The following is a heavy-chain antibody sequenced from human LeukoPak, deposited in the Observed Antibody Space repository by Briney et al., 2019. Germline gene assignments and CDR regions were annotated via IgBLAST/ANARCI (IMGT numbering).Heavy chain of an antibody. CDR3: GTDTPPYCNGGSCYFD. J-gene: IGHJ4*02. Sequence: ASVKVSCKASGYTFTGYYMHWVRQAPGQGLEWMGWINPNSGGTNYAQKFQGRVTMTRDTSISTAYIDLSSLRSDDTAVYYCGTDTPPYCNGGSCYFDWGQGTLVTVSS. D-gene: IGHD2-15*01. V-gene: IGHV1-2*02. CDR1: GYTFTGYY. CDR2: INPNSGGT.